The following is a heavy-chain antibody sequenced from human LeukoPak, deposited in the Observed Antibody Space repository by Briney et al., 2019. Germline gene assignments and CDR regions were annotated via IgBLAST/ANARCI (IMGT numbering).Heavy chain of an antibody. CDR1: GFTFSSYA. CDR3: ARVGQYYYDSSGYYHFDY. V-gene: IGHV3-66*02. Sequence: PGGSLRLSCAASGFTFSSYAMSWVRQAPGKGLEWVSVIYSGGSTYYADSVKGRFTISRVNSKNTLYLQMNSLRAEDTAVYYCARVGQYYYDSSGYYHFDYWGQGTLVTVSS. J-gene: IGHJ4*02. CDR2: IYSGGST. D-gene: IGHD3-22*01.